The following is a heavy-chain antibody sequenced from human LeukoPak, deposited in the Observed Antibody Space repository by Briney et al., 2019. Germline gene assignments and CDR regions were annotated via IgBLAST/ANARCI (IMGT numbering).Heavy chain of an antibody. V-gene: IGHV3-11*01. Sequence: PGGSLRLSCAASGFTFSDYYMSWIRQAPGKGLEWVSYISSSGSTIYYADSVKGRFTISRDNSKNTLYLQMNSLRAEDTAVYYCAKGGYRSGGSCYAVGPTDLYFDYWGQGTLVTVSS. CDR2: ISSSGSTI. CDR1: GFTFSDYY. CDR3: AKGGYRSGGSCYAVGPTDLYFDY. D-gene: IGHD2-15*01. J-gene: IGHJ4*02.